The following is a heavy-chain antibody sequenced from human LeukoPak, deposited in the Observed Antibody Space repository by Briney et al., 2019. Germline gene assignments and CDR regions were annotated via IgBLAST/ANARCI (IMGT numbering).Heavy chain of an antibody. D-gene: IGHD3-16*01. CDR3: ARHPQRRLGETTSGPYYYAMDV. CDR2: IYYSGST. CDR1: GGSISRSSYY. Sequence: SETLSLTCTVSGGSISRSSYYWAWIRQPPGKGLEWIGTIYYSGSTYYNPSLKSRVIISVDTSKNQFSLKLGSVTAADTAVYYCARHPQRRLGETTSGPYYYAMDVWGQGTTVTVSS. V-gene: IGHV4-39*01. J-gene: IGHJ6*02.